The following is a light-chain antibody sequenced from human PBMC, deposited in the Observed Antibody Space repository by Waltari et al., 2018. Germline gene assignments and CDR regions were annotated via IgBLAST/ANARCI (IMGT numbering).Light chain of an antibody. CDR1: QSVDSY. CDR2: AAS. Sequence: EIALTQFPATLSLSPGERATLSCRASQSVDSYLLWYQQRRGQTPRLVMYAASRRATGIPARFSGSGSGTVFTLTISSLEPDDFAVDYCHQRSNWPITFGQGTRLEI. V-gene: IGKV3-11*01. CDR3: HQRSNWPIT. J-gene: IGKJ5*01.